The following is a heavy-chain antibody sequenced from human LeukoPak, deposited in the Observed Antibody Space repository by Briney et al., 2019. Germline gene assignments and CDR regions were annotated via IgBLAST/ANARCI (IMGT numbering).Heavy chain of an antibody. Sequence: GGSLRLSCAASGFTFSSYGMYWVRQAPGKGLEWVAVISYDGSNKYYADSVKGRFTISRDNSKNTLYLQMNSLRAEDTAVYYCAKDMGVDDYAYYFDYWGQGTLVTVSS. CDR1: GFTFSSYG. D-gene: IGHD4-17*01. CDR3: AKDMGVDDYAYYFDY. J-gene: IGHJ4*02. V-gene: IGHV3-30*18. CDR2: ISYDGSNK.